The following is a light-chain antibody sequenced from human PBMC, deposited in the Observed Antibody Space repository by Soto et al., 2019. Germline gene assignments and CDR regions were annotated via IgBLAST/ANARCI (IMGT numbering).Light chain of an antibody. Sequence: QSALTQPASVSGSPGQSITISCTGTSSDVGTYTLVSWYQHHPGKAPKLVIYEVNKRPAGASKRFSGSKSGDTASLTISGLQAEDVAYYYCSSYSGPTTFYVFGTGTKVTVL. CDR1: SSDVGTYTL. J-gene: IGLJ1*01. CDR3: SSYSGPTTFYV. V-gene: IGLV2-23*02. CDR2: EVN.